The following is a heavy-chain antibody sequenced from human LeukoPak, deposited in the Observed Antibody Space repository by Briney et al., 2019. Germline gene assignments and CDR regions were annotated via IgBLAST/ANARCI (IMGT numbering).Heavy chain of an antibody. Sequence: PGGSLRLSCAASGFSISSFWMSWVRQAPGKGPEWVANIKQDGSQRHYVDSVKGRFTISRDNANNLLYLQMDSLRAEDTAVSYCARLGDNSGYYDYWGQGTLVTVSS. CDR1: GFSISSFW. V-gene: IGHV3-7*01. D-gene: IGHD3-22*01. J-gene: IGHJ4*02. CDR3: ARLGDNSGYYDY. CDR2: IKQDGSQR.